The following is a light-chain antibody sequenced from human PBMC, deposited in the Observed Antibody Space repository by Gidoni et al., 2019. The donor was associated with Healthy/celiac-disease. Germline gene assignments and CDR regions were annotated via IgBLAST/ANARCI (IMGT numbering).Light chain of an antibody. V-gene: IGKV1-39*01. CDR2: AAS. CDR1: QSINSY. J-gene: IGKJ1*01. Sequence: DIQMTQSPSSLSASVGDRVTITCRAGQSINSYLNWYQQKPGKAPNLLIYAASSLQSGVPSRFSGSGSGTDFTLTISSLQPEDFATYYCQQSYSTPRTFGQGTKVEIK. CDR3: QQSYSTPRT.